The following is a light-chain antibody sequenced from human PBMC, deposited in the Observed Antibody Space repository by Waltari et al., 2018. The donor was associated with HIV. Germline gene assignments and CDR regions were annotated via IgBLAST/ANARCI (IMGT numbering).Light chain of an antibody. Sequence: QSALTQPASMSGSPGQSITISCTGSSLDIGLYYFVSWYKHLPTTAPQLMIYGVDRRPPGITSRFSASKSGDLGSLNLAELQAEDEADYYCTSHTLTRVLVFGGGTRLAVL. J-gene: IGLJ3*02. CDR3: TSHTLTRVLV. CDR1: SLDIGLYYF. V-gene: IGLV2-14*01. CDR2: GVD.